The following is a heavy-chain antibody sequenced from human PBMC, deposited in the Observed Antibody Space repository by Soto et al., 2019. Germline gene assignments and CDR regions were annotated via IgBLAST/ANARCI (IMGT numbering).Heavy chain of an antibody. CDR2: INPSGGST. CDR3: ARGGAGGYNYYYYYGMDV. Sequence: ASVKVSCKASGYTFTGYYMHWVRQAPGQGLEWMGIINPSGGSTSYAQKFQGRVTMTRDTSTSTVYMELSSLRSEDTAVCYCARGGAGGYNYYYYYGMDVWGQGTTVTVSS. CDR1: GYTFTGYY. D-gene: IGHD5-12*01. V-gene: IGHV1-46*01. J-gene: IGHJ6*02.